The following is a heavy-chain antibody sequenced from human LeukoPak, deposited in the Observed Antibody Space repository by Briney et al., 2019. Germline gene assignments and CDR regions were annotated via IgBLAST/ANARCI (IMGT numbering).Heavy chain of an antibody. Sequence: SGGSLRLSCAASGFTFSSYWMSWVRQAPGKVLEWVANIKQDGSEKYYVDSVKGRFTISRDNAKNSLYLQMNSLRAEDTAVYYCARGLWFGELLEQYYFDYWGQGTLVTVSS. J-gene: IGHJ4*02. CDR3: ARGLWFGELLEQYYFDY. CDR2: IKQDGSEK. D-gene: IGHD3-10*01. CDR1: GFTFSSYW. V-gene: IGHV3-7*01.